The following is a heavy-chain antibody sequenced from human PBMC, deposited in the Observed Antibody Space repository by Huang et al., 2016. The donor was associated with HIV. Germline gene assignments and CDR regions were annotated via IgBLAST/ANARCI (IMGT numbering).Heavy chain of an antibody. V-gene: IGHV4-59*11. D-gene: IGHD2-2*01. Sequence: QVQLQESGPGLVKPSETLSLTCPISGGSIRSHYWSWIRQPPGKGLEWIATVYHSGGPRYNPSLKSRVTVSVDTSKDRLSLNVTSVTAADTAVYYCARDGSYSFDSTTSYRDFWGQGALVTVAS. CDR2: VYHSGGP. CDR1: GGSIRSHY. CDR3: ARDGSYSFDSTTSYRDF. J-gene: IGHJ4*02.